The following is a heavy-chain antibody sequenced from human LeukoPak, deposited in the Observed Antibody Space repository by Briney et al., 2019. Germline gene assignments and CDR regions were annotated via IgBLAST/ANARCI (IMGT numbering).Heavy chain of an antibody. D-gene: IGHD6-6*01. Sequence: PSETLSLTCAVYGGSFSGYYWSWIRQPPGKGLEWIGEINHSGSTNYNPSLKSRVTISVDTSKNQFSLKLSSVTAADTAVYYCARDAGYHIAAHSSGFDPWGQGTLVTVSS. CDR3: ARDAGYHIAAHSSGFDP. CDR2: INHSGST. V-gene: IGHV4-34*01. J-gene: IGHJ5*02. CDR1: GGSFSGYY.